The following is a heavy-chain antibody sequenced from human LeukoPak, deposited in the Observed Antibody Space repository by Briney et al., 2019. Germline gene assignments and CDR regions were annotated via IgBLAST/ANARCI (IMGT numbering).Heavy chain of an antibody. CDR3: AKTRGSYWGYFDY. Sequence: GGSLRLSCAASGFSFSSYAMSWVRQAPGKGLEWVSAISGSGGSTYYADSVKGRFTISRDNSKNTLYLQMNSLRAEDTAVYYCAKTRGSYWGYFDYWGQGTLVTVSS. CDR2: ISGSGGST. D-gene: IGHD1-26*01. V-gene: IGHV3-23*01. CDR1: GFSFSSYA. J-gene: IGHJ4*02.